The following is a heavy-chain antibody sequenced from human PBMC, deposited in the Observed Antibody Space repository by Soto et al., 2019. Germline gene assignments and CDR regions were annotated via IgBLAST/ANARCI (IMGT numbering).Heavy chain of an antibody. Sequence: QVQLVQSGAEVKKPGASLKVSCQASGYTFTSYGISWVRQAPGQGLEWMGWISAYNGNTNYAQKLQGRVTMTTDTSTSSAYVELRSLRSDDTAVYYCASDPNPAHYDISGYYYWGFAYWGQGTLVTVSS. J-gene: IGHJ4*02. CDR2: ISAYNGNT. CDR3: ASDPNPAHYDISGYYYWGFAY. D-gene: IGHD3-22*01. CDR1: GYTFTSYG. V-gene: IGHV1-18*01.